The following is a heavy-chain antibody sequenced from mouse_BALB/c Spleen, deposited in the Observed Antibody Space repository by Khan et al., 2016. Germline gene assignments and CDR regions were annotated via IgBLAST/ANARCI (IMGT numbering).Heavy chain of an antibody. CDR2: LSSGGST. V-gene: IGHV5-6-5*01. CDR1: GFTSSNYA. Sequence: EVELVEPGGGLAKPGGSLKLPCAALGFTSSNYAMSWVRQTPEKRLEWVASLSSGGSTYYPDSVKGRFTIARDNARNILMLQMSSLRSEDTAMHYCAREEYGNQGQYFDYWVHDHTIAVAS. CDR3: AREEYGNQGQYFDY. J-gene: IGHJ2*01. D-gene: IGHD2-10*02.